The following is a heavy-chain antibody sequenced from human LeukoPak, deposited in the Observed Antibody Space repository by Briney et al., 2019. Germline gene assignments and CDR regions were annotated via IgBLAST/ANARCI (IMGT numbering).Heavy chain of an antibody. V-gene: IGHV4-39*01. CDR2: IYCSGST. J-gene: IGHJ4*02. CDR1: GGSISSSSYY. D-gene: IGHD2-2*01. CDR3: ARRGRGGGVVQAADLDC. Sequence: PSETLSLTCTVSGGSISSSSYYWGWIRQPPGKGLEWIGGIYCSGSTYYNPSLKSRVTISVDTSKNQFSLKLSSVTAADTAVYYCARRGRGGGVVQAADLDCWGQGTLVTVSS.